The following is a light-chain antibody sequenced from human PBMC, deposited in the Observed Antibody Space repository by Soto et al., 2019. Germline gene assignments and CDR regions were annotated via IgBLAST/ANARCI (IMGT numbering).Light chain of an antibody. Sequence: DIQLTQSPSSLSASVGDRVTITCQATQAIISYLNWFHQKPGKAPKLLIYDASHLETGVPSRISGSGSGTEFIFTISSLQPEDTGTYYCQQYHELPLTFGGGTKVEV. CDR3: QQYHELPLT. CDR1: QAIISY. J-gene: IGKJ4*01. V-gene: IGKV1-33*01. CDR2: DAS.